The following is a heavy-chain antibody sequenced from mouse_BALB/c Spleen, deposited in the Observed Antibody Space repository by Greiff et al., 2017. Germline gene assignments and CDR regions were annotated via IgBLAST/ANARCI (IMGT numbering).Heavy chain of an antibody. V-gene: IGHV5-6-5*01. J-gene: IGHJ2*01. CDR1: GFTFSSYA. CDR2: ISSGGST. CDR3: ARGTDTTVVPCFDY. D-gene: IGHD1-1*01. Sequence: DVMLVESGGGLVKPGGSLKLSCAASGFTFSSYAMSWVRQTPEKRLEWVASISSGGSTYYPDSVKGRFTISRDNARNILYLQMSSLRSEDTAMYYCARGTDTTVVPCFDYWGQGTTLTVSS.